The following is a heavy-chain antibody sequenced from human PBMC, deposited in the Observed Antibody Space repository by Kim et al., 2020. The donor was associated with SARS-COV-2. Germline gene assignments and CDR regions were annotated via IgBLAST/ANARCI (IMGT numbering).Heavy chain of an antibody. CDR1: GGSISSSSYY. J-gene: IGHJ4*02. D-gene: IGHD3-22*01. CDR3: ARTVRYYYDSSGYPAGFDY. CDR2: IYYSGST. Sequence: SETLSLTCTVSGGSISSSSYYWGWIRQPPGKGLEWIGSIYYSGSTYYNPSLKSRVTISVDTSKNQFSLKLSSVTAADTAVYYCARTVRYYYDSSGYPAGFDYWGQGTLVTVSS. V-gene: IGHV4-39*01.